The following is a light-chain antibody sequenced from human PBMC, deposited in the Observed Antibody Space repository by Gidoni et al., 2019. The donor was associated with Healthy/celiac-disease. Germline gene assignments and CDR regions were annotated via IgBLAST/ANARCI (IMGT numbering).Light chain of an antibody. CDR1: QSISSY. CDR3: QQSYSTPLT. V-gene: IGKV1-39*01. Sequence: DIQMTQSPSSLSASVGDRVTITCRASQSISSYLNWYQQTPGKAPKHLIYAASSLQSGVPSRFSSSGSGTDFTPTISSLQPEDFAAYYCQQSYSTPLTFGGGTKVEIK. J-gene: IGKJ4*01. CDR2: AAS.